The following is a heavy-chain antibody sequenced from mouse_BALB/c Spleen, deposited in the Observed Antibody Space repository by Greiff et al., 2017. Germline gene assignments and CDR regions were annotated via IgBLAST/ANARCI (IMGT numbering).Heavy chain of an antibody. J-gene: IGHJ3*01. CDR2: IDPENGDT. V-gene: IGHV14-4*02. CDR1: GFNIKDYY. CDR3: KAPTGFAY. Sequence: VQLQQSGAELVRSGASVKLSCTASGFNIKDYYMHWVKQRPEQGLEWIGWIDPENGDTEYAPKFQGKATMTADTSSNTAYLQLSSLTSEDTAVYDCKAPTGFAYWGQGTLVTVSA. D-gene: IGHD4-1*02.